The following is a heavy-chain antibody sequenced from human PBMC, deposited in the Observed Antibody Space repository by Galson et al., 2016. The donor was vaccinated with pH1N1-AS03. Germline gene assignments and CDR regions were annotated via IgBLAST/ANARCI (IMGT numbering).Heavy chain of an antibody. CDR2: ISGYDDDT. D-gene: IGHD2-15*01. J-gene: IGHJ3*02. CDR1: GYTFSTYG. CDR3: ARDRGFRPDTFDI. Sequence: SVKVSCKASGYTFSTYGVSWVRQAPGQGLEGMGWISGYDDDTNYAQNVPGKFTMTTDKSTSTVNMELRSLRSDDAAVYYCARDRGFRPDTFDIWGQGTWVTVSS. V-gene: IGHV1-18*04.